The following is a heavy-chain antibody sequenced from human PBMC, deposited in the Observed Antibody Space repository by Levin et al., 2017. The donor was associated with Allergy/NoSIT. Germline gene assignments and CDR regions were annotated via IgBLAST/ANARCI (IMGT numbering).Heavy chain of an antibody. CDR2: ITHSGRT. CDR3: ARDSSPNFYYPPR. V-gene: IGHV4-34*01. Sequence: SSETLSLTCAVYNASLRGYYWSWVRQSPGKGLEWIGEITHSGRTNYNPTLKSRVTISEDTSNNRFSLMMTSVTAADTAVYYSARDSSPNFYYPPRRGLGTLVTVSS. CDR1: NASLRGYY. J-gene: IGHJ4*02. D-gene: IGHD2/OR15-2a*01.